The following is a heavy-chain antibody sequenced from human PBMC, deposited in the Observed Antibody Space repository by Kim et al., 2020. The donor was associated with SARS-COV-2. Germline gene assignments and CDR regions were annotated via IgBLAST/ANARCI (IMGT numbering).Heavy chain of an antibody. J-gene: IGHJ4*02. Sequence: GGSLRLSCAASGFTFSSYEMNWVRQAPGKGLEWVSYISSSGSTIYYADSVKGRFTISRDNAKNSLYLQMNSLRAEDTAVYYCARGRVVPGPGFDYWGQGTLVTVSS. CDR2: ISSSGSTI. CDR3: ARGRVVPGPGFDY. CDR1: GFTFSSYE. D-gene: IGHD2-15*01. V-gene: IGHV3-48*03.